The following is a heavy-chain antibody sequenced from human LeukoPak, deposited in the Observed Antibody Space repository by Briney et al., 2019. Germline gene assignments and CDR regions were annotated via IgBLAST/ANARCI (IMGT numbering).Heavy chain of an antibody. V-gene: IGHV3-23*01. CDR1: GFTFSSYA. J-gene: IGHJ6*02. CDR3: AEGTEPKYSSGFYYYYGMDV. CDR2: ISGSGGST. Sequence: AGGSLRLSCAASGFTFSSYAMSWVRQAPGKGLEWVSAISGSGGSTYYADSVKGRFTISRDNSKNTLYLQMNSLRAEDTAVYYCAEGTEPKYSSGFYYYYGMDVWGQGTTVTVSS. D-gene: IGHD6-19*01.